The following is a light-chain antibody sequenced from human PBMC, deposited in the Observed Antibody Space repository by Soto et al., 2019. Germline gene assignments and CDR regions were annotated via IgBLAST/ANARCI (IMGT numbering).Light chain of an antibody. J-gene: IGLJ1*01. Sequence: QSALTQPRSVSGSPGQSVTISCTGTSSDVGGYNYVSWYQQHPGKAPKLMIYDVSQRPSGVPDRFSGSKSGNTASLPISGLQAEDEADYYCCTYAGSYTLYVFGTGTKVTVL. CDR2: DVS. V-gene: IGLV2-11*01. CDR1: SSDVGGYNY. CDR3: CTYAGSYTLYV.